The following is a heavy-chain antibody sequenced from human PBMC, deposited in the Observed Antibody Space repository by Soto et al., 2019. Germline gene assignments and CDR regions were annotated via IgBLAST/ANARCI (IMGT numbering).Heavy chain of an antibody. J-gene: IGHJ5*02. CDR2: INVYNGNT. Sequence: QVQLVQSGAEVKRPGASVKVSCKASGYTFTSYGISWVRQAPGQGLEWMGWINVYNGNTNYAQKFQGRVTMTTDTSTSTAYMELRSLRSDDMAVYYCARDIFLVGFGEANWLDPWGQGTLVTVSS. CDR1: GYTFTSYG. D-gene: IGHD3-10*01. CDR3: ARDIFLVGFGEANWLDP. V-gene: IGHV1-18*03.